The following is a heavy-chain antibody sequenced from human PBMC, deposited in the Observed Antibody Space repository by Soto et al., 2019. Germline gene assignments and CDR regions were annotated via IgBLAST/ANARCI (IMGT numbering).Heavy chain of an antibody. V-gene: IGHV3-30*18. CDR3: AKDLRQQLVPWFDP. CDR2: ISYDGSNK. J-gene: IGHJ5*02. Sequence: GGSLRLSCAASGFTFRSYGMHWVRQDPGKGLEWVAAISYDGSNKYYADSVKGRFTISRDNSKNTLYLQMNSLRAEDTAVYYCAKDLRQQLVPWFDPWGQGTLVTVSS. CDR1: GFTFRSYG. D-gene: IGHD6-13*01.